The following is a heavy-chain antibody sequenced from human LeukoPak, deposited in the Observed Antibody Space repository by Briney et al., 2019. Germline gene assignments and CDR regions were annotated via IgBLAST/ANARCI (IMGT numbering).Heavy chain of an antibody. CDR1: GFTFSSQA. Sequence: GGSLRLSCAVPGFTFSSQAMSWVRQAPGKGLEWVSAIRGSGGSRFSADSVKGRVTIPRDNSKNTLYLQMNSLRAEDTAVYYCAKQESWSNFDSWGQGTLVTVSS. CDR2: IRGSGGSR. V-gene: IGHV3-23*01. D-gene: IGHD2-15*01. CDR3: AKQESWSNFDS. J-gene: IGHJ4*02.